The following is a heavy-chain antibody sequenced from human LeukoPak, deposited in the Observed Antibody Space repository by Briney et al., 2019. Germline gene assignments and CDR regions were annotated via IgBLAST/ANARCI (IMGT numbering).Heavy chain of an antibody. CDR1: GFTFSSYW. V-gene: IGHV3-7*05. CDR3: ARGGGNLDLYFDL. Sequence: GGSLRLSCAASGFTFSSYWMTWVRQAPGKGLEWVANIKQDGSEKYYVDSVKGRFTISRDNAKNSLYLQMISLRAEDTAVYYCARGGGNLDLYFDLWGRGILVTVSS. D-gene: IGHD4-23*01. J-gene: IGHJ2*01. CDR2: IKQDGSEK.